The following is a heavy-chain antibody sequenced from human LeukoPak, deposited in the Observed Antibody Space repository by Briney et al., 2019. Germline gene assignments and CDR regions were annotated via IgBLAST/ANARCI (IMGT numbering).Heavy chain of an antibody. CDR1: GGTFSSYA. CDR2: IIPIFGTA. J-gene: IGHJ5*02. V-gene: IGHV1-69*06. D-gene: IGHD2-2*01. Sequence: SVKVCCKASGGTFSSYAISWVRQAPGQGLEWMGGIIPIFGTANYAQKFQGRVTITADKSTSTAYMELSSLRSEDTAVYYCARDGCSSTSCYPYNWFDPWGQGTLVTVSS. CDR3: ARDGCSSTSCYPYNWFDP.